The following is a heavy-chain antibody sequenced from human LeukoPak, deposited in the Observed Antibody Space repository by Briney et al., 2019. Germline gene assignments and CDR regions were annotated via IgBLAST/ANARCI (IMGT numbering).Heavy chain of an antibody. V-gene: IGHV1-46*01. CDR2: INPSGGST. D-gene: IGHD3-10*01. J-gene: IGHJ5*02. CDR3: ARDSHRLIMVWGGFDP. CDR1: GYTFTSYY. Sequence: ASVKVSCKASGYTFTSYYMHWVRQAPGQGLEWMGIINPSGGSTSYAQKFQGRVTMTRDMSTSTIYMELSSLRSEDTAVYYCARDSHRLIMVWGGFDPWGQGTLVTVSS.